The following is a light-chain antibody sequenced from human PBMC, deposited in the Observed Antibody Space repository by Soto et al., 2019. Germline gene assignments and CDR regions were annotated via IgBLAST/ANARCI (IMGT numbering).Light chain of an antibody. V-gene: IGLV2-8*01. CDR1: SSDVGGYNY. CDR2: DVS. CDR3: SSYAGTNIHYV. Sequence: QSVLTQPPSASGSPGQSVTISCTGTSSDVGGYNYVSWYQQHPSKAPKLMIYDVSKRPSGVPDRFSGSKSGNTASLTVSGLQAEDEADYYCSSYAGTNIHYVFGTGTKVTVL. J-gene: IGLJ1*01.